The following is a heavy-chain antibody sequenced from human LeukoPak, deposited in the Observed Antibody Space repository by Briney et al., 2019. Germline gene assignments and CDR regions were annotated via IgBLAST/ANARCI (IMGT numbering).Heavy chain of an antibody. J-gene: IGHJ3*02. CDR3: ARLLNAAFDI. Sequence: SQTLSLTCAISGDSVSSNSVVWNWIRQSPSRGLEWLGRRYYRSEWYYHYAVSVESRITINPDTSKNQFSLQLNSVAPDDTGVYYCARLLNAAFDIWGLGTMVTVSS. CDR2: RYYRSEWYY. V-gene: IGHV6-1*01. CDR1: GDSVSSNSVV.